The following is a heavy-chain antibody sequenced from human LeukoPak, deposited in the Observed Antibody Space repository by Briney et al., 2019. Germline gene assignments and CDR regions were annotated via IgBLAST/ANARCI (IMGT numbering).Heavy chain of an antibody. Sequence: GGSLRLSCAASGFTFSSYSMDWVRQAPGKGLEWVSYISTGSSRIYYADSVKGRFTISRDNAKNSLYLQMNSLRAEDTAVYYCARDFWGFGRAVTEDYWGQGTLVTVSS. D-gene: IGHD3-16*01. CDR3: ARDFWGFGRAVTEDY. V-gene: IGHV3-48*04. CDR2: ISTGSSRI. CDR1: GFTFSSYS. J-gene: IGHJ4*02.